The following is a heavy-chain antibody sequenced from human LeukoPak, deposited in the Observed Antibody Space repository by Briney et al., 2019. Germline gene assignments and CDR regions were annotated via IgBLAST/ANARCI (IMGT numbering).Heavy chain of an antibody. V-gene: IGHV4-59*01. Sequence: PSETRSLTCTVSGGSISSNYWSWIRQPPGKGLEWFGYIYYGGSTNYNPSLKGRVTISVDTSKHHFSLKLSSVTAADTAVYYCARGKVLVRGPYYYYGMDVWGQGTTVTVSS. D-gene: IGHD3-10*01. CDR2: IYYGGST. J-gene: IGHJ6*02. CDR1: GGSISSNY. CDR3: ARGKVLVRGPYYYYGMDV.